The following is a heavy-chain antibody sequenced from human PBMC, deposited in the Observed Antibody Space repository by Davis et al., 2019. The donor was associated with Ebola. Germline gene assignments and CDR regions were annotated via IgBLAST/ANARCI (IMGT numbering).Heavy chain of an antibody. V-gene: IGHV1-2*06. CDR1: GYTFAAHY. CDR3: AREFNSGSYAY. Sequence: ASVKVSCKASGYTFAAHYIHWVRQAPGQGLEWMGRINPNFGGKIYAQKFQDRVTMTIDTSINTAYLELDRLRSDDTAVYYCAREFNSGSYAYWGQGTLVTVSS. D-gene: IGHD1-26*01. CDR2: INPNFGGK. J-gene: IGHJ4*02.